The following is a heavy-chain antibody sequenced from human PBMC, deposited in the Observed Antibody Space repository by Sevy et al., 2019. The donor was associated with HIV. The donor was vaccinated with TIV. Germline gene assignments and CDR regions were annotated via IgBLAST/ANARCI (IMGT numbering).Heavy chain of an antibody. D-gene: IGHD4-17*01. CDR2: IKSKTDGGTT. CDR3: NPDLAYGDYWKGY. CDR1: GFTFSNAW. Sequence: GGYLRLSCVVSGFTFSNAWMYWVRQAPGKGLERVGRIKSKTDGGTTDYIAPVRSRFVISRDDSRDTVYLQMNSLKTEDTAVYYCNPDLAYGDYWKGYWGQGTLVTVSS. V-gene: IGHV3-15*01. J-gene: IGHJ4*02.